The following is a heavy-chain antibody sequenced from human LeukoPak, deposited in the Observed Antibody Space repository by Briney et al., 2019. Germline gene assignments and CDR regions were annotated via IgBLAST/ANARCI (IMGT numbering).Heavy chain of an antibody. J-gene: IGHJ4*02. CDR2: ISGSGGST. Sequence: PGGSLRLSCAASGFTFSSYAMSRVRQAPGKGLEWVSAISGSGGSTHYADSVKGRFTISRDNSKNTLYLQMNSLRAEDTAVYYCAKDPSNYDILTGYFDYWGQGTLVTVSS. D-gene: IGHD3-9*01. V-gene: IGHV3-23*01. CDR1: GFTFSSYA. CDR3: AKDPSNYDILTGYFDY.